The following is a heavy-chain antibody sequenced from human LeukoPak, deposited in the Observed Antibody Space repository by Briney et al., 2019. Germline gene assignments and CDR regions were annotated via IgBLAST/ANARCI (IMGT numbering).Heavy chain of an antibody. CDR3: ARHDAGHWDY. J-gene: IGHJ4*02. V-gene: IGHV3-7*01. Sequence: QAGGSLRLSCAASGFTFSSYCMSWVRQAPGKGLEWVANINQDVSEKYYMDSVKGRFTISRDNTKNSLYLQMNNLRAEDTAVYYCARHDAGHWDYCGQGTLVTVSS. D-gene: IGHD2-8*01. CDR1: GFTFSSYC. CDR2: INQDVSEK.